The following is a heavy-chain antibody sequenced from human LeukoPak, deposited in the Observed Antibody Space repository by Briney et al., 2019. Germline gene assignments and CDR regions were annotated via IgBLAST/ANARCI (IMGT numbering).Heavy chain of an antibody. CDR1: GFTLTRYG. CDR2: IYSGGST. CDR3: ARGYCSGGSCYGLDY. J-gene: IGHJ4*02. D-gene: IGHD2-15*01. Sequence: GGSLRLLCAASGFTLTRYGMMGVRQARGEGLEWVSVIYSGGSTYYADSVKGRFTISRDNSKNTLYLQMNSLRAEDTAVYYCARGYCSGGSCYGLDYWGQGTLVTVSS. V-gene: IGHV3-53*01.